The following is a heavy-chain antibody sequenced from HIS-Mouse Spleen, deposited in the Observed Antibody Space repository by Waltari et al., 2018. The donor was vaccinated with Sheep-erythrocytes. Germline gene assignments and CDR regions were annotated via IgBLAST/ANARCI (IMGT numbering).Heavy chain of an antibody. CDR3: ARDSNWNYAFDI. V-gene: IGHV3-66*01. CDR2: IYSGGST. J-gene: IGHJ3*02. Sequence: EVQLVESGGGLVQPGGSLRLSCAASGFTVSSNYMSWLRQAPGKGLEWVSVIYSGGSTYYADSVKGRFTISRDNSKNTLYLQMNSLRAEDTAVYYCARDSNWNYAFDIWGQGTMVTVSS. D-gene: IGHD1-7*01. CDR1: GFTVSSNY.